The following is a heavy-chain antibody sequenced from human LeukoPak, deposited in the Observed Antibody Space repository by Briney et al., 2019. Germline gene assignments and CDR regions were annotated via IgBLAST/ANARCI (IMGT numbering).Heavy chain of an antibody. CDR3: AKGSGGAIVHDYFDS. CDR2: VSYDETNK. D-gene: IGHD3-16*02. CDR1: GLSFTNYA. Sequence: GGSLRLSCAASGLSFTNYAMHWVRQAPGKGLAWVAVVSYDETNKDYTDSVKGRFTISRDNSKNTVYLQMNGLRAEDTAVYYCAKGSGGAIVHDYFDSWGQGTLVTVSS. J-gene: IGHJ4*02. V-gene: IGHV3-30*18.